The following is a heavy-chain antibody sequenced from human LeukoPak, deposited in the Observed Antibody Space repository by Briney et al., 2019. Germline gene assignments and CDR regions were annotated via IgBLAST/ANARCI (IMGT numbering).Heavy chain of an antibody. J-gene: IGHJ3*02. D-gene: IGHD3-22*01. Sequence: GASVKVSCKASGYTFTSYAMHWVRQAPGQRLEWMGWINAGNGNTKYPQKFQGRVSITRDTSASTAYMELSSLRSEDTAVYYCARDTTSAKTYSDSSGYYLLPAPGAYDIWGQGTMVTVSP. CDR1: GYTFTSYA. CDR3: ARDTTSAKTYSDSSGYYLLPAPGAYDI. CDR2: INAGNGNT. V-gene: IGHV1-3*01.